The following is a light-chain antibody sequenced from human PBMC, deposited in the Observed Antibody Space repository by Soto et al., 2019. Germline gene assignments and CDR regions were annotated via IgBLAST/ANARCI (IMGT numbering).Light chain of an antibody. CDR1: TRDIAGYNY. J-gene: IGLJ2*01. V-gene: IGLV2-14*01. CDR2: QVT. Sequence: QSVLTQPASVSGSLGQSITISCTGTTRDIAGYNYISWYQQLPGKAPKLMIYQVTIRPSGISNRFSGSKSGNTASLTISGLQAEDEADYYCSSFAGSPVVFGGGTKVTV. CDR3: SSFAGSPVV.